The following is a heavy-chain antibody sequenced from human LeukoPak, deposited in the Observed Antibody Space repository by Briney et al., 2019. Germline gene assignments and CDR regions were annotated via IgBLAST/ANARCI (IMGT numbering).Heavy chain of an antibody. V-gene: IGHV4-59*01. CDR3: ARSGDYDFWSGSYYYYYYMDV. CDR1: GSSISSYY. D-gene: IGHD3-3*01. Sequence: SETLSLTCTVSGSSISSYYWSWIRQPPGKGLEWIGYIYNSGSTNYNPSLKSRVTISVDTSKNQFSLKLSSVTAADTAVYYCARSGDYDFWSGSYYYYYYMDVWGKGTTVTVSS. CDR2: IYNSGST. J-gene: IGHJ6*03.